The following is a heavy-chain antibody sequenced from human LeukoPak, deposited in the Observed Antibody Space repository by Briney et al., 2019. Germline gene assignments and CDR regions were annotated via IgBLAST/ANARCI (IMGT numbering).Heavy chain of an antibody. CDR1: GFTFSRYW. V-gene: IGHV4-59*06. CDR3: AREGATWWRAFDI. D-gene: IGHD1-26*01. Sequence: PGGSLRLSCAASGFTFSRYWMHWVRQAPGKGLEWIGYIYYSGSTYYNPSLKSRVTISVDTSKNQFSLKLSSVTAADTAVYYCAREGATWWRAFDIWGQGTMVTVSS. CDR2: IYYSGST. J-gene: IGHJ3*02.